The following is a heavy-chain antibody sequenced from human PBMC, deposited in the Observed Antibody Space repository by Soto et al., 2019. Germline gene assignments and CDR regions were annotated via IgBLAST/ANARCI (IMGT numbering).Heavy chain of an antibody. CDR1: GDSVSSTSTA. J-gene: IGHJ4*02. V-gene: IGHV6-1*01. D-gene: IGHD6-19*01. CDR3: ARGSYYSGWV. Sequence: QVQLQQSGPGLVQPSQTLSLTCAISGDSVSSTSTAWSWIRRSPSRGLEWLGRTYYRSNWYTDYAVSVKSRITISPDTSKNQFSLQLNAVTPEDTAVYYCARGSYYSGWVWGQGTLVTVSS. CDR2: TYYRSNWYT.